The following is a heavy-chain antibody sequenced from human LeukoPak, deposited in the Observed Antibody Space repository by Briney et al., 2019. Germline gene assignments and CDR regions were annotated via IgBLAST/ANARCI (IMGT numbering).Heavy chain of an antibody. J-gene: IGHJ3*02. D-gene: IGHD5-18*01. CDR2: IYHSGST. Sequence: SETLSLTCAVSGGSISSSNWWNWVRQPPGKGLEWIGEIYHSGSTNYNPSLKSRVTISVDKSKNQFSLKLSSVTAADTAVYYCARDVRLPRRALDIRGQGTMVTVSS. CDR1: GGSISSSNW. CDR3: ARDVRLPRRALDI. V-gene: IGHV4-4*02.